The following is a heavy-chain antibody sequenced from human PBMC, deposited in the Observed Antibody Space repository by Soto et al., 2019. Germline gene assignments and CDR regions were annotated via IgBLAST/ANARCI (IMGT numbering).Heavy chain of an antibody. CDR3: ARGDPTPPYCGGDCYSGNVCIDP. CDR1: GGTFSSYA. Sequence: GASVKVSCKASGGTFSSYAISWVRQAPGQGLEWMGGIIPIFGTTNYAQKFQGRVTITAADSTSTAYMELSSLRSEDTAVYYCARGDPTPPYCGGDCYSGNVCIDPWGQGTLVT. D-gene: IGHD2-21*02. CDR2: IIPIFGTT. V-gene: IGHV1-69*13. J-gene: IGHJ5*02.